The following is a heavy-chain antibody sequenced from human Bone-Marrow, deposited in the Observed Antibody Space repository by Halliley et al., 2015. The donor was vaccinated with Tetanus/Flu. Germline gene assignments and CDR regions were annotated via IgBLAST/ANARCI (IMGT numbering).Heavy chain of an antibody. Sequence: STYTYYADSVQGRFTISRDNANNSLYLQMSSLRAEDTAVYFCARDSQGYYGSGGYYYVTPFDNWGQGTLVTVSS. J-gene: IGHJ4*02. CDR2: STYT. V-gene: IGHV3-21*01. D-gene: IGHD3-22*01. CDR3: ARDSQGYYGSGGYYYVTPFDN.